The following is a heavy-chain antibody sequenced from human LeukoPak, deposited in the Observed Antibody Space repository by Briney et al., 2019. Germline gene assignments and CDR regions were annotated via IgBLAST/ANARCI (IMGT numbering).Heavy chain of an antibody. CDR3: ARALGYGSSTSCSDY. D-gene: IGHD2-2*01. V-gene: IGHV4-61*02. CDR2: IYTSGST. CDR1: GGSISSGSYY. Sequence: SETLSLTCTVSGGSISSGSYYWSWIRQPAGKGLEWIGRIYTSGSTNYNPSLKSRVTISVDTSKNKLSLKLSSVTAADTAVYYCARALGYGSSTSCSDYWGQGTLVTVSS. J-gene: IGHJ4*02.